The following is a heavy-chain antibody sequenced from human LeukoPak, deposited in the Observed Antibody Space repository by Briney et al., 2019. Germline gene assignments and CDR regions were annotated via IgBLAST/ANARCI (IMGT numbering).Heavy chain of an antibody. CDR2: INPHSGGT. J-gene: IGHJ3*02. CDR3: AREFMRFTASDI. Sequence: ASVKVSCKPSGYTFSYHYVHSVRQAPGQGLEWMGWINPHSGGTNYGENFQGRVTLTRDTSISTAYMDLSSLISDDTAVYYCAREFMRFTASDIWRQGTMVTVSS. V-gene: IGHV1-2*02. CDR1: GYTFSYHY.